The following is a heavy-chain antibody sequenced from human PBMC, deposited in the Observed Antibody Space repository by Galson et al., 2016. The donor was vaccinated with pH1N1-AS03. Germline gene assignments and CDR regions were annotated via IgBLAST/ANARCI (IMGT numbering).Heavy chain of an antibody. D-gene: IGHD5-18*01. CDR2: VSHAGRT. V-gene: IGHV4-4*02. J-gene: IGHJ6*02. Sequence: SETLSLTCAVSGDSISTSNWWSWVRQPPGKGLEWIGEVSHAGRTNYSPSLKSRVTISLDESKNQFSLQLTSVTAADTAVYYCARDVLPYSLGLDVWGQGTTVTVSS. CDR1: GDSISTSNW. CDR3: ARDVLPYSLGLDV.